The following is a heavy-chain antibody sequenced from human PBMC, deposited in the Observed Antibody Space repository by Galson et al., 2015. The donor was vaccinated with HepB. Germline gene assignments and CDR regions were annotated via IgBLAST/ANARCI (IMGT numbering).Heavy chain of an antibody. Sequence: SVKVSCKASGYTFTNYGISWVRQAPGQGLEWMGIINPSGGSTSYAQKFQGRVTMTRDTSTSTVYMELSSLRSEDTAVCYCARYTGTTSGNWFDPWGQGTLVTVSS. V-gene: IGHV1-46*01. D-gene: IGHD1-7*01. CDR2: INPSGGST. CDR1: GYTFTNYG. J-gene: IGHJ5*02. CDR3: ARYTGTTSGNWFDP.